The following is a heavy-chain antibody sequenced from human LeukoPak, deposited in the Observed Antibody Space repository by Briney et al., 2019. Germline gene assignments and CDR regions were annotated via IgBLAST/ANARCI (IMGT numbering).Heavy chain of an antibody. D-gene: IGHD3-16*01. CDR1: GFTFSSYA. J-gene: IGHJ4*02. CDR3: ASVLRGIWGEYYFDY. CDR2: ISGSGGST. V-gene: IGHV3-23*01. Sequence: GGSLRLSCAASGFTFSSYAMSWVRQAPGKGLEWVSAISGSGGSTYYADSVKGRFTISRDNAKNSLYLQMNSLRAEDTAVYYCASVLRGIWGEYYFDYWGQGTLVTVSS.